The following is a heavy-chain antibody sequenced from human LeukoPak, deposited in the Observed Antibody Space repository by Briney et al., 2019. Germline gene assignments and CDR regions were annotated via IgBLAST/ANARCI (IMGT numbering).Heavy chain of an antibody. CDR3: ARDRGQVLTGCFDY. V-gene: IGHV1-2*06. D-gene: IGHD3-9*01. CDR2: LNPNTGGT. Sequence: ASVKVSCKASGYAFTACYIHLVRQAPGQGLEWMGRLNPNTGGTIHAQKFQGRVTISRDTSISTAYMELSSLRSDDTAVYYCARDRGQVLTGCFDYWGQGTLVTVSS. CDR1: GYAFTACY. J-gene: IGHJ4*02.